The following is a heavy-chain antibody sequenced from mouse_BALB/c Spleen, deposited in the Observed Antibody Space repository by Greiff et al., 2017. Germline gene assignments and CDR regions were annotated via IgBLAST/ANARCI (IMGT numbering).Heavy chain of an antibody. D-gene: IGHD2-3*01. CDR2: ILPGSGST. CDR1: GYTFSSYW. V-gene: IGHV1-9*01. CDR3: ARGGGYFYAMDY. J-gene: IGHJ4*01. Sequence: VQLQQSGAELMKPGASVKISCKATGYTFSSYWIEWVKQRPGHGLEWIGEILPGSGSTNYNEKFKGKATFTADTSSNTAYMQLSSLTSEDSAVYYCARGGGYFYAMDYWGQGTSVTVSS.